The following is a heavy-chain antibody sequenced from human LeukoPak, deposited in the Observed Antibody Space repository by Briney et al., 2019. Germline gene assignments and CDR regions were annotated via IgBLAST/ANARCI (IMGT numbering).Heavy chain of an antibody. D-gene: IGHD3-10*01. CDR3: ASPGSGSYTDYYYGMDV. V-gene: IGHV1-69*01. J-gene: IGHJ6*02. CDR2: IIPIFGTA. Sequence: KVSCKASGGTFSSYAISLVRQAPGQGLEWMGGIIPIFGTANYAQKFQGRVTITADESTSTAYMELSSLRSEDTAVYYCASPGSGSYTDYYYGMDVWGQGTTVTVSS. CDR1: GGTFSSYA.